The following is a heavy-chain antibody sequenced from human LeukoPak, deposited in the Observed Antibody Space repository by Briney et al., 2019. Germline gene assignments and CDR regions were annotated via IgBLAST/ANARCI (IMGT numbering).Heavy chain of an antibody. V-gene: IGHV3-9*01. CDR1: GFTFDDYA. J-gene: IGHJ3*02. CDR2: ISWNSGSI. Sequence: GGSLRLSCAASGFTFDDYAMHWVRQAPGKGLEWVSGISWNSGSIGYADSVKGRFTISRDNAKNSLYLQMNSLRAEDTALYYCARVGQMGGVFDIWGQGTMVTVSS. D-gene: IGHD3-16*01. CDR3: ARVGQMGGVFDI.